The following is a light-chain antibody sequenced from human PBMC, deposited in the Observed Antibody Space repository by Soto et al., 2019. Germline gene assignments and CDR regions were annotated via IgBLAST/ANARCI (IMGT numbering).Light chain of an antibody. CDR2: KAS. CDR1: QSISSW. CDR3: QQYNSYWYT. V-gene: IGKV1-5*03. Sequence: DIQMTQSPSTLSASVGDRVTITCRASQSISSWLAWYQQKPGKAPKLLIYKASSLESGVPSRFSGSGSGTEFTLTISSLQPDDFVTYYCQQYNSYWYTFGQGTKLEIK. J-gene: IGKJ2*01.